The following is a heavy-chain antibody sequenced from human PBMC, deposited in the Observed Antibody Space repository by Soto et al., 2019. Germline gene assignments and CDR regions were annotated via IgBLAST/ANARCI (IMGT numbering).Heavy chain of an antibody. Sequence: QVQLVQSGAEVKKPGSSVKVSCKASGGTFSSYAISWVRQAPGQGLEWMGGIIPIFGTANYAQKFQGRVTITADESTSTDYMERSSLRSEETAVYYCARREMATITGVSAFDIWGQGTMVTVSS. CDR3: ARREMATITGVSAFDI. D-gene: IGHD5-12*01. CDR1: GGTFSSYA. V-gene: IGHV1-69*12. J-gene: IGHJ3*02. CDR2: IIPIFGTA.